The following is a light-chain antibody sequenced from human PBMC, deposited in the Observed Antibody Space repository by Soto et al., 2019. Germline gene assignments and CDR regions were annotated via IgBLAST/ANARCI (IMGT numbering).Light chain of an antibody. CDR1: QSLTSSY. Sequence: ELVLTQSPGTLSLSPGERATLSCRASQSLTSSYLAWYQQKPGQAPRLLIYGASSRATGIPDRFSGSGSGTDFSLTISRLEPEDFAVYYCQHYHNSPITFGQGTRLEIK. CDR3: QHYHNSPIT. J-gene: IGKJ5*01. CDR2: GAS. V-gene: IGKV3-20*01.